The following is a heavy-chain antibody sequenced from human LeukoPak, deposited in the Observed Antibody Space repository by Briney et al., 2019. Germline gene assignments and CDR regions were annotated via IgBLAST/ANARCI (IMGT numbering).Heavy chain of an antibody. D-gene: IGHD3-10*01. Sequence: SETLSLTCTVSGGSVSSGGYYWSWIRQPPGKGLEWIGYIYYSGSTNYNPSLKSRVTISVDTSKNQFSLKLSSVTAADTAVYYCARDNRLWFGELRGNDAFDIWGQGTMVTVSS. CDR3: ARDNRLWFGELRGNDAFDI. CDR1: GGSVSSGGYY. V-gene: IGHV4-61*08. CDR2: IYYSGST. J-gene: IGHJ3*02.